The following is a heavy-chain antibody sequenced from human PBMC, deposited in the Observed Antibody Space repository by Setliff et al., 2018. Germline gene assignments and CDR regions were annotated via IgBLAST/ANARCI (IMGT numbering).Heavy chain of an antibody. CDR3: AGDPPGPHLVYTY. J-gene: IGHJ4*02. CDR2: ISWNGDST. D-gene: IGHD3-16*01. V-gene: IGHV3-20*04. Sequence: AGGSLRLSCTASGFTFGDYGMSWVRQAPGKGLEWVSGISWNGDSTSHADSVKGRFTSSRDNAKNSLYLQMNSLRVEDTALYYCAGDPPGPHLVYTYWGQGALVTVSS. CDR1: GFTFGDYG.